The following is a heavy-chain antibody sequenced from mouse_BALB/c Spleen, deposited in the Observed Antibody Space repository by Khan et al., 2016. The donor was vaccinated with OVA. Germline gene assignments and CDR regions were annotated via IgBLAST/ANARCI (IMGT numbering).Heavy chain of an antibody. Sequence: QVQLKQSGPGLVAPSQSLSITCTVSGFSLTTYGVNWIRQPPGKGLEWLGVIWGDGSTNYHSALISRLSISKDNSKSQVFLKLNRRQTDDTATYYCAKGGDGSTYAMDYWGQGTSVTVSS. CDR2: IWGDGST. J-gene: IGHJ4*01. CDR3: AKGGDGSTYAMDY. CDR1: GFSLTTYG. V-gene: IGHV2-3*01. D-gene: IGHD2-3*01.